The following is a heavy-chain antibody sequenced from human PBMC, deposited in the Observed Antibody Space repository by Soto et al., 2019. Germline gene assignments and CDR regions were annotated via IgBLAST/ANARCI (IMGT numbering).Heavy chain of an antibody. CDR1: GYTFTSYH. CDR2: ISAYNGNT. Sequence: QVQLVQSGGEVKMPGASVKVSCKASGYTFTSYHITWVRQAPGQGLEWMGWISAYNGNTNSAQNCQGRVSXTXAXXATTAYRELGTLRSADTAVYCCARRTSSAGDVCDYWGLGTLVTVSS. CDR3: ARRTSSAGDVCDY. D-gene: IGHD3-16*01. V-gene: IGHV1-18*01. J-gene: IGHJ4*02.